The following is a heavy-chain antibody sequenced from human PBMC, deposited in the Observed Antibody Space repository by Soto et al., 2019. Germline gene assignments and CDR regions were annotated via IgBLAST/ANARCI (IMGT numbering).Heavy chain of an antibody. CDR3: ARTLNFWDISHTEFDY. Sequence: GESLKISCKGSGYSFTSYWIGWVRQMPGKGLEWMGIIYPGDSDTRYSPSFQGQVTISADKSISTAYLQWSSLKASDTAMYYCARTLNFWDISHTEFDYWGQGTLVSVSS. J-gene: IGHJ4*02. CDR1: GYSFTSYW. D-gene: IGHD3-3*01. V-gene: IGHV5-51*01. CDR2: IYPGDSDT.